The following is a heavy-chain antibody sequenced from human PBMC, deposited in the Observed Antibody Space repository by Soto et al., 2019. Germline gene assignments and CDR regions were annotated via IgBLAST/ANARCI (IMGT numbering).Heavy chain of an antibody. V-gene: IGHV5-10-1*01. J-gene: IGHJ4*02. CDR2: IDPSDSYT. CDR3: ARHAYSYGDYFDY. Sequence: GESLKISCNGSGYSFTSYWISWVRQMPGKGLEWMGRIDPSDSYTNYSPSFQGHVTISADKSISTAYLQWSSLKASDTVMYYCARHAYSYGDYFDYWGQGTLVTVSS. D-gene: IGHD5-18*01. CDR1: GYSFTSYW.